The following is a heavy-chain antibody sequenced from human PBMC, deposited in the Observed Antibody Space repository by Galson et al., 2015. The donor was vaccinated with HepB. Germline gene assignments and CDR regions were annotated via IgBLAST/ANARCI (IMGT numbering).Heavy chain of an antibody. J-gene: IGHJ4*02. V-gene: IGHV3-23*01. CDR2: ISGSGGST. CDR1: GFTFRSYA. Sequence: SLRLSCAASGFTFRSYAMSWVRQAPGKGLEWVSAISGSGGSTYYADSVKGRFTISRDNSKNTLYLQMNSLRAEDTAVYYCAKDDDFWSGYNWGYWGQGTLVTVSS. CDR3: AKDDDFWSGYNWGY. D-gene: IGHD3-3*01.